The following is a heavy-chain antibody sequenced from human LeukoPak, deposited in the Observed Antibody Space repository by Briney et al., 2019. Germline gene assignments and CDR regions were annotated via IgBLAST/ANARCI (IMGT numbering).Heavy chain of an antibody. CDR3: ARTRLVDDFWSGPYNWFDP. J-gene: IGHJ5*02. CDR1: GGTFSSYA. D-gene: IGHD3-3*01. CDR2: IIPILGIA. Sequence: SVKVSCKASGGTFSSYAISWVRQAPGQGLEWMGRIIPILGIANYAQKFQGRVTITADKSTSTAYMELSSLRSDDTAVYYCARTRLVDDFWSGPYNWFDPWGQGTLVTVSS. V-gene: IGHV1-69*04.